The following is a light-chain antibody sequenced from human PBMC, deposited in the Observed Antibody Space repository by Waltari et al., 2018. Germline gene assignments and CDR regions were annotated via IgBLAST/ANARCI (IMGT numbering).Light chain of an antibody. V-gene: IGLV1-51*01. Sequence: QSVLTQPPSVSAAPGPKVTIPCSRSNPNIRNKDVSWYQQFPGTAPKILIYDNDKRPSGIPDRFSGSKSGTSATLGITGLQTGDEADYYCGTWDSSLSDVVFGGGTKLTVL. CDR2: DND. J-gene: IGLJ2*01. CDR1: NPNIRNKD. CDR3: GTWDSSLSDVV.